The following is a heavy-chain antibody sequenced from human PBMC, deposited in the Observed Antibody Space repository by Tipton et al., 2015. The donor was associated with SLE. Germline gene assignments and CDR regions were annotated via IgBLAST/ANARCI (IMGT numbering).Heavy chain of an antibody. J-gene: IGHJ4*02. CDR1: GDSMTNSNFY. V-gene: IGHV4-39*07. CDR2: MSYTGAS. CDR3: ASLLWYSSGSFED. Sequence: TLSLTCTVSGDSMTNSNFYWGWIRQPPGKGLEWIGSMSYTGASDYNASLKRRVTISLDTSKNQFSLNLRSVTAADTAVYYCASLLWYSSGSFEDWGQGTLVTVSS. D-gene: IGHD6-19*01.